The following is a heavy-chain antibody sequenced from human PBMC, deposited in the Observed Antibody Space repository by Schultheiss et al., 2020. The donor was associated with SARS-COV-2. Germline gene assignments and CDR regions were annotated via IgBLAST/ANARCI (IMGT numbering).Heavy chain of an antibody. CDR1: GGSISSYY. Sequence: SETLSLTCTVSGGSISSYYWSWIRQPPGKGLEWIGYIYYSGSTYYNPSLKSRVTISVDTSKNQFSLKLSSVTAADTAVYYCARHLKTYYDFWSGYPPGSFDYWGQGTLVTVSS. CDR2: IYYSGST. CDR3: ARHLKTYYDFWSGYPPGSFDY. D-gene: IGHD3-3*01. V-gene: IGHV4-59*08. J-gene: IGHJ4*02.